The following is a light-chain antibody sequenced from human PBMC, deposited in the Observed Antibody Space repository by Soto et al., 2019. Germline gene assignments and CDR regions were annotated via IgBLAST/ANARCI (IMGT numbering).Light chain of an antibody. CDR1: SSDVDDYNY. J-gene: IGLJ2*01. Sequence: QPVLTQPRSVSGSPGQSVTISCTGTSSDVDDYNYVSWYQQHPDTAPKLMIYDVTKRPSGVPDRFSGSKSGNTASLTISGLQAEDEADYYCCSYAGGYVFEVIFGGGTKVTVL. CDR2: DVT. V-gene: IGLV2-11*01. CDR3: CSYAGGYVFEVI.